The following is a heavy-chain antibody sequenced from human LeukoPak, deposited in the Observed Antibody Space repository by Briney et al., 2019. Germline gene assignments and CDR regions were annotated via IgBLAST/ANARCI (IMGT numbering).Heavy chain of an antibody. CDR2: IYSGGST. D-gene: IGHD6-19*01. CDR3: ARDFPRSIAVAGRDAFDI. J-gene: IGHJ3*02. Sequence: GGSLRLSCAASGFTVSSNYMSWVRQAPGKGLEWVSVIYSGGSTYYADSVKGRFTISRDNSKNTLYLQMNSLRAEDTAVYYCARDFPRSIAVAGRDAFDIWGQGTMVTVSS. CDR1: GFTVSSNY. V-gene: IGHV3-53*01.